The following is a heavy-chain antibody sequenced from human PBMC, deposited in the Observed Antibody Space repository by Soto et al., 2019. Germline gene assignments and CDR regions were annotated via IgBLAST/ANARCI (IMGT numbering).Heavy chain of an antibody. Sequence: ASVKVSCKASGYTFTSYGISWVRQAPGQGLEWMGWISAYNGNTNYAQKLQGRGTMTTDTSTSTAYMELRSLRSDDTDVYYCARGITAWGESGYYYYGMDVWGQGTTVTVSS. D-gene: IGHD3-10*01. CDR1: GYTFTSYG. J-gene: IGHJ6*02. V-gene: IGHV1-18*01. CDR3: ARGITAWGESGYYYYGMDV. CDR2: ISAYNGNT.